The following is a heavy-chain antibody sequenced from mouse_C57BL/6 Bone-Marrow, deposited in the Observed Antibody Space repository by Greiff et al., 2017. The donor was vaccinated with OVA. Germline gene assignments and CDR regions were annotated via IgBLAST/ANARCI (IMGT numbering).Heavy chain of an antibody. J-gene: IGHJ1*03. V-gene: IGHV3-1*01. D-gene: IGHD1-1*01. CDR3: ARESTTVVGYFDV. Sequence: SLKSRISITHDTSKNHFFLKLNSVTTEDTATYYCARESTTVVGYFDVWGTGTTVTVSS.